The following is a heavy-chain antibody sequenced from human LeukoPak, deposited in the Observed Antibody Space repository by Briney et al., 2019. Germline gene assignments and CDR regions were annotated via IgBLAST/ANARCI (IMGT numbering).Heavy chain of an antibody. Sequence: TGGSLRLSCAASGFTFNNHWMSWARQAPGKGLEWVANIKQDGSEKYYVDSVKGRFTISRDNAKNLLYLQMLSLRTEDTAVYYCTKGGTELVIPTYWGQGTLVTVSS. J-gene: IGHJ4*02. D-gene: IGHD3-9*01. CDR2: IKQDGSEK. V-gene: IGHV3-7*01. CDR3: TKGGTELVIPTY. CDR1: GFTFNNHW.